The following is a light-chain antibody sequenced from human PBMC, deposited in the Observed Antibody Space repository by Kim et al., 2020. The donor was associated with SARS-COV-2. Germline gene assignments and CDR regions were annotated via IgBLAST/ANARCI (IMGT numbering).Light chain of an antibody. CDR2: GAS. CDR1: QSISRH. CDR3: QQSNNWPWT. Sequence: SPGKRATLPCRASQSISRHLAWYQQKPGQAPKLLIYGASARATGIPARFSGSGSGTDFTLTISSLEPEDFAVYYCQQSNNWPWTFGQGTKVDIK. V-gene: IGKV3-11*01. J-gene: IGKJ1*01.